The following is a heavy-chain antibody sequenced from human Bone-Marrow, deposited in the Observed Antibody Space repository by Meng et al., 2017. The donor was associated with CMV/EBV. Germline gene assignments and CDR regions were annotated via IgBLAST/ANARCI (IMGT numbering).Heavy chain of an antibody. CDR1: GFTFDDYA. Sequence: SLKISCAASGFTFDDYAMHWVRQAPGKGLEWVSGISWNSGSIGYADSVKGRFTISRDNAKNSLYLQMNSLRAEDTALYYCTRLCASWQLDYWGQGTLVTVSS. D-gene: IGHD2-2*01. CDR2: ISWNSGSI. CDR3: TRLCASWQLDY. V-gene: IGHV3-9*01. J-gene: IGHJ4*02.